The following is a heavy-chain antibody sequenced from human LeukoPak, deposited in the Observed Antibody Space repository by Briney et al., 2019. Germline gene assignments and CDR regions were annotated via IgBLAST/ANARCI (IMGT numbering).Heavy chain of an antibody. Sequence: ASVKISCKASGYTFTDYSIHWVQQAPGKGPEWMGRVDPEDGETKYSEKFQGRVTITADTSTDTAFMELSRLRSEDTAVYYCVTAVTGAAFDLWGEGTKVTVSS. CDR1: GYTFTDYS. D-gene: IGHD1-14*01. V-gene: IGHV1-69-2*01. CDR2: VDPEDGET. CDR3: VTAVTGAAFDL. J-gene: IGHJ3*01.